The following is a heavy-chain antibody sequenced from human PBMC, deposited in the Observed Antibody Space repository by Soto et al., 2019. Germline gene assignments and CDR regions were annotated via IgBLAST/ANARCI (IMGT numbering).Heavy chain of an antibody. Sequence: QVQLVQSGAEVKKPGASVKVSCKASGYTFTSYAMHWVRQAPGQRLEWMGWINAGNGNTKYSQKFQGRVTITRDTSASTAYMERSSLRSEDTAVYYCARGPGGPAGPGDYWGQGPLVTVSS. CDR1: GYTFTSYA. CDR3: ARGPGGPAGPGDY. V-gene: IGHV1-3*01. D-gene: IGHD2-15*01. CDR2: INAGNGNT. J-gene: IGHJ4*02.